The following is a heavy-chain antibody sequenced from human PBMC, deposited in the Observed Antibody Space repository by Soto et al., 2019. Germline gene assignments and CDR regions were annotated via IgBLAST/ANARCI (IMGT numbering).Heavy chain of an antibody. D-gene: IGHD3-22*01. CDR3: AKVNYYDSSGYYLYYYYGMDV. CDR2: ISGSGGST. Sequence: GGSLRLSSTASGFTFGSYAVSWVRQAPGKGLERVSAISGSGGSTYYADSVKGRFTISRDNSKNTLYLQMNSLRAEDTAVYYCAKVNYYDSSGYYLYYYYGMDVWGQGTTVTVSS. CDR1: GFTFGSYA. J-gene: IGHJ6*02. V-gene: IGHV3-23*01.